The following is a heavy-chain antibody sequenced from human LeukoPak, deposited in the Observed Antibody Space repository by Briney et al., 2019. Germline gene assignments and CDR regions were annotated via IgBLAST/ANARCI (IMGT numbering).Heavy chain of an antibody. V-gene: IGHV4-30-4*01. J-gene: IGHJ4*02. CDR3: ARVSYDSSGYRLDY. Sequence: SQTLSLTCTVSGCTISSGDYYWHWIRQPPEKGLERIAYIYYTGCTYYNPSLNSRVTISVDTSKNQCSLKLSSVTAADTAVYYCARVSYDSSGYRLDYWGQGTLVTVSS. CDR1: GCTISSGDYY. D-gene: IGHD3-22*01. CDR2: IYYTGCT.